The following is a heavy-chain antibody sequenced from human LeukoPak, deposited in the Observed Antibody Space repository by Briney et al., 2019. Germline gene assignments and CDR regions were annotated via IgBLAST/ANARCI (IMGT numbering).Heavy chain of an antibody. D-gene: IGHD6-25*01. V-gene: IGHV3-73*01. CDR1: GLTFSVSA. Sequence: GGSLRLSCSASGLTFSVSAIHWVRQASGKGLEWVGRIKTKADNYATAYAASVKGRFTVSRDDSTNTAYLQMNSLKTEDTAVYYCTHPAYYYNVDVWGKGTTVTVSS. CDR3: THPAYYYNVDV. CDR2: IKTKADNYAT. J-gene: IGHJ6*04.